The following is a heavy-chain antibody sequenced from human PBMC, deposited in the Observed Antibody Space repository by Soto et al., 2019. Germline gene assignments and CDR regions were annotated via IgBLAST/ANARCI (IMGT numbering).Heavy chain of an antibody. V-gene: IGHV1-8*01. Sequence: GASVKVSCQASGHTFTSCDINWVRQATGQGLEWMGWMNPNSGNTGYAQKFQGRVTMTRNTSISTAYMELSSLRSEDTAVYYCARVHSPEGIVVVVAAAYWYFDLWGRGTLVTVSS. CDR2: MNPNSGNT. CDR3: ARVHSPEGIVVVVAAAYWYFDL. CDR1: GHTFTSCD. D-gene: IGHD2-15*01. J-gene: IGHJ2*01.